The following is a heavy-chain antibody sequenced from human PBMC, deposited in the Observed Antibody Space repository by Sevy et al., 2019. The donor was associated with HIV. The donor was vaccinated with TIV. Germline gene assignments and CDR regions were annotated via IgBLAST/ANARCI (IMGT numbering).Heavy chain of an antibody. J-gene: IGHJ4*02. CDR3: ARERPDYGDYILDY. CDR2: IHSDDTT. D-gene: IGHD4-17*01. CDR1: GFTVNSNY. Sequence: GGSLRLSCAASGFTVNSNYMTWVRQAPGKGLEGVSVIHSDDTTYHADSVKDRFTISRDNFKNTLYLHMSSLRAEDTAVYYCARERPDYGDYILDYWGQGTLVTVSS. V-gene: IGHV3-66*01.